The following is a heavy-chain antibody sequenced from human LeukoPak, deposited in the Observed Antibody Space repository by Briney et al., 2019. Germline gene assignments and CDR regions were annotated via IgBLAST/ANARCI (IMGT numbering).Heavy chain of an antibody. J-gene: IGHJ1*01. Sequence: PGGSLRLSCEASGFTPSSVWMGWVRQAPGKGLEWVANVNADGSDTYHVDSVKGRFTISRSNAKKSLFLQMNSLRVEDTALYYCVRWGVTAGMQDWGQGTLITVS. CDR3: VRWGVTAGMQD. D-gene: IGHD6-19*01. V-gene: IGHV3-7*01. CDR2: VNADGSDT. CDR1: GFTPSSVW.